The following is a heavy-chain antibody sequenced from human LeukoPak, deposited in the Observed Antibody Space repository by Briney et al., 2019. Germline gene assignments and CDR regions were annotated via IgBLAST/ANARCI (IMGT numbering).Heavy chain of an antibody. J-gene: IGHJ2*01. CDR1: GFTFDDYA. Sequence: GRSLRLSCAASGFTFDDYAMHWVRQAPGKGLEWVSGISWNSGSIGYADSVKGRFTISRDNAKNSLYLQMNSLRAEDTALYYCAKNKEVDYSNYRTWYFDLWGRGTLVTVSS. V-gene: IGHV3-9*01. D-gene: IGHD4-11*01. CDR2: ISWNSGSI. CDR3: AKNKEVDYSNYRTWYFDL.